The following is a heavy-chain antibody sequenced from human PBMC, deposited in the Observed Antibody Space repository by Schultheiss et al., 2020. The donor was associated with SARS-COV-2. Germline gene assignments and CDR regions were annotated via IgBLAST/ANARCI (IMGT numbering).Heavy chain of an antibody. CDR3: AREGYSYGLAYFDY. J-gene: IGHJ4*02. CDR1: GFTFSSYA. Sequence: GGSLRLSCSASGFTFSSYAMHWVRQAPGKGLEWVSVIYSGGSTYYADSVKGRFTISRHNSKNTLYLQMNSLRAEDTAVYYCAREGYSYGLAYFDYWGQGTLVTVSS. D-gene: IGHD5-18*01. CDR2: IYSGGST. V-gene: IGHV3-53*04.